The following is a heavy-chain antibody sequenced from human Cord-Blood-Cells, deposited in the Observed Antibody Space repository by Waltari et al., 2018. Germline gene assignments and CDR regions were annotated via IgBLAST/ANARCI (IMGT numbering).Heavy chain of an antibody. CDR2: MNPNRGNT. CDR3: ARGSPYYYDSSGYYNWFDP. Sequence: QVQLVQSGAEVKKPGASVKVSCKASGYTFTSYDINWVRQATGQGLEWMGWMNPNRGNTGYAQKFQGRVTITRNTSISTAYMELSSLRSEDTAVYYCARGSPYYYDSSGYYNWFDPWGQGTLVTVSS. D-gene: IGHD3-22*01. V-gene: IGHV1-8*03. CDR1: GYTFTSYD. J-gene: IGHJ5*02.